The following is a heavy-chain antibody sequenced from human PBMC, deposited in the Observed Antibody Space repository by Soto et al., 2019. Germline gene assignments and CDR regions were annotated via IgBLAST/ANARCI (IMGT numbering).Heavy chain of an antibody. J-gene: IGHJ3*02. CDR1: GFTFSSYD. V-gene: IGHV3-13*01. CDR2: IGTAGDT. Sequence: EVQLVESGGGLVQPGGSLRLSCAASGFTFSSYDMHWVRQATGKGLEWVSAIGTAGDTYYPGSVTGRFTISRENAKNSLYLKMNSLRAGDAAVYYCARATYYYYSSGPVGVKAFEIWRQGTMVTVSA. D-gene: IGHD3-22*01. CDR3: ARATYYYYSSGPVGVKAFEI.